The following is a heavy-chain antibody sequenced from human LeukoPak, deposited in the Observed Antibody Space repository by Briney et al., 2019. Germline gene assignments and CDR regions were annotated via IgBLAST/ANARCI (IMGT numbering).Heavy chain of an antibody. CDR2: ISYIGST. D-gene: IGHD4-17*01. J-gene: IGHJ3*02. Sequence: SETLSLTCTVSDDSFSSHHWTWIRQPPGKGREWIGYISYIGSTNYNPSLKSRVTISVDTSKNQFSLKLSSVTAADTAVYYCARDPTTVSKGFDIWGQGTVITVSS. V-gene: IGHV4-59*11. CDR3: ARDPTTVSKGFDI. CDR1: DDSFSSHH.